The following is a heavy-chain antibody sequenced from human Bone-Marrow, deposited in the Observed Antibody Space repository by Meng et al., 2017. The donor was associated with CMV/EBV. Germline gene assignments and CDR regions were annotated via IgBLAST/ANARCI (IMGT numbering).Heavy chain of an antibody. Sequence: GESLKIPCAASGFTFSDYYMSWIRQAPGKGLEWVSYISSSGSTIYYADSVKGRFTISRDNAKNSLYLQMNSLRAEDTAVYYCALEGNYYGSGSYFNYWGQGTLVTVYS. V-gene: IGHV3-11*01. J-gene: IGHJ4*02. CDR2: ISSSGSTI. D-gene: IGHD3-10*01. CDR1: GFTFSDYY. CDR3: ALEGNYYGSGSYFNY.